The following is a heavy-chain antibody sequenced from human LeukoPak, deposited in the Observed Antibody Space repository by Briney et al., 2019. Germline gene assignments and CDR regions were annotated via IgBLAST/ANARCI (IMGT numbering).Heavy chain of an antibody. D-gene: IGHD6-6*01. Sequence: PSETLSLTCTVSGGSISSSSYYWGWIRQPPGKGLEWIGSIYYSGSTYYNPSLKSRVTIFVDTSKNQFSLKLSSVTAADTAVYYCAGHWETEYSSSRGPEGYWGQGTLVTVSS. CDR1: GGSISSSSYY. J-gene: IGHJ4*02. CDR3: AGHWETEYSSSRGPEGY. CDR2: IYYSGST. V-gene: IGHV4-39*01.